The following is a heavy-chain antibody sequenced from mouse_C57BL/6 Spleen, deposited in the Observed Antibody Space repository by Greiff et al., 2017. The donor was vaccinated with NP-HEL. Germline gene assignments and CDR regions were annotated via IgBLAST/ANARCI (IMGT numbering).Heavy chain of an antibody. V-gene: IGHV1-55*01. D-gene: IGHD1-1*01. CDR2: IYPGSGST. J-gene: IGHJ4*01. Sequence: VQLQQSGAELVKPGASVKMSCKASGYTFTSYWITWVKQRPGQGLEWIGDIYPGSGSTNYTEKFKSKAKLTVDTSSSTAYMQLSSLTSEDSAVYYCAIYYYCSSLYAMDYWGQGTSVTVSS. CDR1: GYTFTSYW. CDR3: AIYYYCSSLYAMDY.